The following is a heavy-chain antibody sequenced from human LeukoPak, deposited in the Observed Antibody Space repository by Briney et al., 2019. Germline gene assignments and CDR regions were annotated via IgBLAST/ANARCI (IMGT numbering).Heavy chain of an antibody. CDR2: IRDSGRNT. CDR1: GFTFSSYA. V-gene: IGHV3-23*01. CDR3: AKRGMTTIKEWFDY. D-gene: IGHD5-24*01. J-gene: IGHJ4*02. Sequence: PGGSLRLSCAASGFTFSSYAMSWVRQAPGTGLEWVSSIRDSGRNTYYADSVKGRFTISRDNSRNTLYLQMNSLRAEDTAVYYCAKRGMTTIKEWFDYWGQGTLVTVSP.